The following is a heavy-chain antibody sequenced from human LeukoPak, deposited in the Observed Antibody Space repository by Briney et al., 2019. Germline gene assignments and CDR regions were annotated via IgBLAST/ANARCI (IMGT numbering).Heavy chain of an antibody. CDR3: ASGRGGYYYAYFDY. Sequence: ASVKVSCKASGYTFTRTGISWVRQAPGQGLEWMGWISGFSGDTNYAQKLQGRVTMTTDTSTSTAYMELRSLRSDDTAVYYCASGRGGYYYAYFDYWGQGTLVTVSS. CDR1: GYTFTRTG. D-gene: IGHD3-22*01. V-gene: IGHV1-18*01. J-gene: IGHJ4*02. CDR2: ISGFSGDT.